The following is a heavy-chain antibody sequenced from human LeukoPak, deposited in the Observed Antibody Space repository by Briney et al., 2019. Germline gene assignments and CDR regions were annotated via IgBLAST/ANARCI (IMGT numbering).Heavy chain of an antibody. CDR3: SRFYSSGWASGAFDI. V-gene: IGHV3-49*04. J-gene: IGHJ3*02. D-gene: IGHD3-22*01. CDR2: IRKKANGGKT. CDR1: GHHFSYHA. Sequence: KTGGSLSLVCTTSGHHFSYHAVRSVPQAPGKGLEWIGFIRKKANGGKTEYAASVKGMFTISRNDSKTIAHLQMSSLKTEDTAVYYCSRFYSSGWASGAFDIWGQGTMVTVSS.